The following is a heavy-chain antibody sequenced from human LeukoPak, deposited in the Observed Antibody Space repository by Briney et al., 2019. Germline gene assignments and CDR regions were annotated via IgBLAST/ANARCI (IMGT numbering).Heavy chain of an antibody. Sequence: SETLSLTCTVSGGSISSYYWSWIRQPPGKGLEWIGYIYYSGSTNYNPSLKSLVTISVDTSKNQFSLKLSSVSAPDTPLYISARLNPGYSYGYLNWFDPWGQGTLVTVSS. J-gene: IGHJ5*02. V-gene: IGHV4-59*01. CDR1: GGSISSYY. D-gene: IGHD5-18*01. CDR3: ARLNPGYSYGYLNWFDP. CDR2: IYYSGST.